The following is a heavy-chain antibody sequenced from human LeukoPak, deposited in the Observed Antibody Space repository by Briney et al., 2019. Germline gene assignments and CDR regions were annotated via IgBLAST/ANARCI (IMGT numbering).Heavy chain of an antibody. CDR2: IDDSGNT. D-gene: IGHD3-22*01. V-gene: IGHV4-59*01. Sequence: SETLSLTCSVSGGSIRSYFWSWIRQPAGKGLEWIGYIDDSGNTKYNPSLKNRVTMSVDTSKTQLSLNLRSVTAADTAVYYCATGRITMIVVVIPYAFDIWGQGTMVTVSS. CDR1: GGSIRSYF. J-gene: IGHJ3*02. CDR3: ATGRITMIVVVIPYAFDI.